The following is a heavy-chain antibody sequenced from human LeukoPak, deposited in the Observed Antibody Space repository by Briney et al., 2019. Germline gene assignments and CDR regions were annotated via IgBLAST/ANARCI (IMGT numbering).Heavy chain of an antibody. CDR1: GFTFSTYS. V-gene: IGHV3-21*01. CDR2: IISSSSYI. CDR3: ARDPQYCSGGSCYSFDY. J-gene: IGHJ4*02. D-gene: IGHD2-15*01. Sequence: MPGGSLRLSCAASGFTFSTYSMNWVRQAPGKGLERVSSIISSSSYIYYADSVKGRFTISRDNAKNSLYLQMNSLRAEDTAVYYCARDPQYCSGGSCYSFDYWGQGTLVTVSS.